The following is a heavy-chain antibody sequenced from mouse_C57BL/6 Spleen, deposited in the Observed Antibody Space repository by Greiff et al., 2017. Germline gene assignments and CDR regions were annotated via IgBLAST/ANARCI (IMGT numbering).Heavy chain of an antibody. D-gene: IGHD2-5*01. CDR3: ARFYSNYTFYAMDY. Sequence: QVQLQQSGAELVMPGASVKLSCKASGYTFTSYWMHWVKQRPGQGLEWIGEIDPSDSYTNYNQKFKGKSTLTVDKSSSTAYMQLSSLTSEDSAVYYCARFYSNYTFYAMDYWGQGTSVTVSS. CDR2: IDPSDSYT. V-gene: IGHV1-69*01. CDR1: GYTFTSYW. J-gene: IGHJ4*01.